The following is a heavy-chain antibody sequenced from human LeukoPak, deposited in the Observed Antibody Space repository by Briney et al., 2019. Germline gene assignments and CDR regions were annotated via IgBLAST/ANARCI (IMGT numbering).Heavy chain of an antibody. CDR2: ITNSGTTV. Sequence: PGGSLRLSCAASGLTFTDYYMSWIRQAPGKELEWVSYITNSGTTVYYADSVKGRFTISRDNAKNSLYLQMNSLRAEDTAVYYCARVIVEEYQLHPAGFDYWGQGTLVTVSS. CDR3: ARVIVEEYQLHPAGFDY. J-gene: IGHJ4*02. D-gene: IGHD2-2*01. V-gene: IGHV3-11*01. CDR1: GLTFTDYY.